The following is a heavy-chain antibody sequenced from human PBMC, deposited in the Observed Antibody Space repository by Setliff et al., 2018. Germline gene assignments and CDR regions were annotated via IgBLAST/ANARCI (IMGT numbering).Heavy chain of an antibody. J-gene: IGHJ5*02. CDR1: GYTFTGYY. CDR3: ARAPMVRGVTLTNWFDP. D-gene: IGHD3-10*01. V-gene: IGHV1-2*02. Sequence: GASVKVSCKASGYTFTGYYMHWVRQAPGQGLEWMGWINPNSGGTNYAQKFQGRATMTRDTSISTAYMELSRLRSDDTAVYYCARAPMVRGVTLTNWFDPWGQGTLVTVSS. CDR2: INPNSGGT.